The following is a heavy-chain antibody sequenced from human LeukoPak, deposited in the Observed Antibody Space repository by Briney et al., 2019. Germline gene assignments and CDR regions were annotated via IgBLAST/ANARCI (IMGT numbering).Heavy chain of an antibody. D-gene: IGHD6-13*01. CDR3: ARGVYIAAAQYAY. CDR2: IYYRGTS. Sequence: SETLSLTCTVSGGSISSYYWSWIRQPPGKGLEWIGYIYYRGTSNYNPSLKSRVTISVDTSNNQFSLKPSSVTAADTAVYYCARGVYIAAAQYAYWGQGTLVTVSS. J-gene: IGHJ4*02. V-gene: IGHV4-59*01. CDR1: GGSISSYY.